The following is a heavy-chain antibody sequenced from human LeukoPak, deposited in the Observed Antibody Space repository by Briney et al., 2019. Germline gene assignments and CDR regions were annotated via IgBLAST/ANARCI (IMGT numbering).Heavy chain of an antibody. CDR2: ISSSSSSI. V-gene: IGHV3-48*01. CDR1: GFTFSSYS. Sequence: QPGGSLRLSCAASGFTFSSYSMNWVRQAPGKGLEWVSQISSSSSSIYYADSVKGRFTISRDNAKNSLYLQMNSLRAEDTAVFYCAKSWGVEYSSGFYIGVDYWGQGTLVTVSS. CDR3: AKSWGVEYSSGFYIGVDY. J-gene: IGHJ4*02. D-gene: IGHD3-22*01.